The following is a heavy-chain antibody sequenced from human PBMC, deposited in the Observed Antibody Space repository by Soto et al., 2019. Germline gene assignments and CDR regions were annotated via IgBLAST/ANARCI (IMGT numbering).Heavy chain of an antibody. D-gene: IGHD2-21*01. V-gene: IGHV3-30-3*01. CDR2: ILHDGNNK. CDR3: AQDVEGWGYCGVVY. J-gene: IGHJ4*01. CDR1: RSALIYYS. Sequence: GGPLGRSCSASRSALIYYSMHWVRQGTGKGLEWVAIILHDGNNKYYADSVKGRFTISRDNSKNTLYMQMNSLRTEDTAIYYCAQDVEGWGYCGVVYWCPGPRVTVSS.